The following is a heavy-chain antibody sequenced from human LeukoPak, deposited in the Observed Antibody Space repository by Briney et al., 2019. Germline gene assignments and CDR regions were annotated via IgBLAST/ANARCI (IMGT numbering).Heavy chain of an antibody. V-gene: IGHV4-61*02. CDR1: GGSISSGNYY. J-gene: IGHJ3*02. D-gene: IGHD1-26*01. Sequence: SQTLSLTCTVSGGSISSGNYYWSWIRLPAGKGLEWIGRIYASGITNYNPSLKSRVTISVDTSKNQFSLKLSSVTAADTAVYYCARVEGVGATSAFDIWGQGTMVTVSS. CDR3: ARVEGVGATSAFDI. CDR2: IYASGIT.